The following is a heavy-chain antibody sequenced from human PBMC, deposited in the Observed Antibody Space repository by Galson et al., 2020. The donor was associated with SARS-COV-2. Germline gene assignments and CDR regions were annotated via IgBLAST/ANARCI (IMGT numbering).Heavy chain of an antibody. D-gene: IGHD3-10*01. Sequence: QASETLSLTCAASGFTFSSYAMSWVRQAPGKGLEWVSAIRGSGGSTYYADSVMGRFTISRDNSKNTLYLQMNSLRAEDTAVYYCAKEPIIYYYGMDVWGQGTTVTVSS. V-gene: IGHV3-23*01. CDR3: AKEPIIYYYGMDV. J-gene: IGHJ6*02. CDR2: IRGSGGST. CDR1: GFTFSSYA.